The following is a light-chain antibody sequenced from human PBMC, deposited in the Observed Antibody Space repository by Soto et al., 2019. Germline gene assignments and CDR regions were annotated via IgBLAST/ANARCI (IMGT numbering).Light chain of an antibody. V-gene: IGKV1-5*03. CDR3: RHYYTYPIS. CDR2: EAS. CDR1: QTISNW. Sequence: DIQMTQSPSTLSASVGDRVTITCRASQTISNWLAWYQQKPGRAPNLLIYEASTLESGVPSRFSGSGSGTEFTLTISSLQPDDFATYYCRHYYTYPISFGQGTRLEIK. J-gene: IGKJ5*01.